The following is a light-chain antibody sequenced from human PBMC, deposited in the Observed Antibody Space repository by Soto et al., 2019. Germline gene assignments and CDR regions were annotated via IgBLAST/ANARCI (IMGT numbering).Light chain of an antibody. CDR1: QSVSSRY. J-gene: IGKJ2*01. Sequence: EIVLTQSPGTLSLSPGEIATLSCSASQSVSSRYLAWYQQKPGQAPRLFIYGASNRATGIPDRFSGSGSGTDFTLTISRLEPDDFAVYFCQQYNNTPEYTFGQGTKLEIK. CDR2: GAS. CDR3: QQYNNTPEYT. V-gene: IGKV3-20*01.